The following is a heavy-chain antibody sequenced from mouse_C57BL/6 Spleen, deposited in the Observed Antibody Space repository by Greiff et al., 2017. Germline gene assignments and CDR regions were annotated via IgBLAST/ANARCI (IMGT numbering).Heavy chain of an antibody. Sequence: VQLQQPGAELVKPGASVTLSCKASGFNIKDYYMHWVKQRTEQGLEWIGSLDPADGETKYAPTFQGKATITADPSSNTAYLQLSSLTSEDTAVYYCAIRGVTEDYWGQGTTLTVSS. CDR1: GFNIKDYY. CDR2: LDPADGET. CDR3: AIRGVTEDY. V-gene: IGHV14-2*01. D-gene: IGHD2-2*01. J-gene: IGHJ2*01.